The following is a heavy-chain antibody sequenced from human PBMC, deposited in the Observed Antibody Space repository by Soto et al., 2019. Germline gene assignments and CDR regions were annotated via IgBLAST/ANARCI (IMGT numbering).Heavy chain of an antibody. Sequence: ASVKVSCKASGYTFTSYAMHWVRQAPGQRLERMGWINAGNGNTKYSQKFQGRVTITRDTSASTAYMELRSLRSEDTAVYYCARGPGDPVGPGDYWGQGTLVTVSS. CDR3: ARGPGDPVGPGDY. J-gene: IGHJ4*02. D-gene: IGHD2-21*02. CDR1: GYTFTSYA. V-gene: IGHV1-3*01. CDR2: INAGNGNT.